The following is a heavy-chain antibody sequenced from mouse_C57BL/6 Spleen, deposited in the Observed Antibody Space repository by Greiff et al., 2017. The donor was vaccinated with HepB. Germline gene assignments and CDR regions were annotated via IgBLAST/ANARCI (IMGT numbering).Heavy chain of an antibody. CDR2: ISYDGSN. CDR3: ARGDDFDY. Sequence: EVQLQESGPGLVKPSQSLSLTCSVTGYSITSGYYWNWIRQFPGNKLEWMGYISYDGSNNYNPSLKNRISITRDTSKNQFFLKLNSVTTEDTATYYCARGDDFDYWGQSTTLTVSS. J-gene: IGHJ2*01. CDR1: GYSITSGYY. V-gene: IGHV3-6*01.